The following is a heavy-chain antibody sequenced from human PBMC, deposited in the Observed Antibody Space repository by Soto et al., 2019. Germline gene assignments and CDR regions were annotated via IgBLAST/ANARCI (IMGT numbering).Heavy chain of an antibody. CDR3: TRQLGYCTGTSCYAAGDYYGMDV. J-gene: IGHJ6*02. Sequence: EVQLVESGGGLVQPGGSLKLSCAASGFTFSDSAMQWVRQASGKGLEWVGRIRSKANNYATAYAASVRGRFTISRDDSENTADLQINSLKTEDTAVYYCTRQLGYCTGTSCYAAGDYYGMDVWGQGTTVTVSS. V-gene: IGHV3-73*02. D-gene: IGHD2-2*01. CDR2: IRSKANNYAT. CDR1: GFTFSDSA.